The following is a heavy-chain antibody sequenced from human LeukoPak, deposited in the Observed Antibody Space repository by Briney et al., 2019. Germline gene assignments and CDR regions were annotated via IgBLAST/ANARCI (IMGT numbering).Heavy chain of an antibody. Sequence: SETLSLTCAVYGESFDGFYWNWIRQPPGKGLEWIGEINYSGTSDYNPALKSRVAISADSSKRQFSLDLTSVTAAGTAVYYCAIRLATSRLATATTWFDPWGQGTLVSVSS. CDR2: INYSGTS. CDR3: AIRLATSRLATATTWFDP. D-gene: IGHD3-9*01. J-gene: IGHJ5*02. CDR1: GESFDGFY. V-gene: IGHV4-34*01.